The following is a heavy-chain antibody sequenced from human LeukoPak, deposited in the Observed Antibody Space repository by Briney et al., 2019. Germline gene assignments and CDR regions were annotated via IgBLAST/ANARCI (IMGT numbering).Heavy chain of an antibody. D-gene: IGHD3-22*01. J-gene: IGHJ4*02. V-gene: IGHV4-34*01. CDR1: GESSFSRYY. CDR2: INHSGYT. Sequence: SETLSLTCAVYGESSFSRYYWSWIRQTPGGTLEWIGEINHSGYTNYNPSLKSRVTLSIDTSKNQFSLRLNSVTAADTAVYYCSRQVVGNDYWGQGILVTVSS. CDR3: SRQVVGNDY.